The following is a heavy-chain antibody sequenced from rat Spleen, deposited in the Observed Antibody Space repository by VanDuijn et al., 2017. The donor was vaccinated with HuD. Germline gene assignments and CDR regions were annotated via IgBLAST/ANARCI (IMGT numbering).Heavy chain of an antibody. J-gene: IGHJ2*01. CDR1: GFTYSNYV. D-gene: IGHD1-10*01. Sequence: EVQLVESGGGLVQPGRSLKLSCAASGFTYSNYVMAWVRQAPTKGLEWVASISTGGGNTYYRDSVKGRFTISRDNAKNTLYLQMDSLRSEDTATYYCAKDMPDNNPFDYWGQGVMVTVSS. CDR3: AKDMPDNNPFDY. V-gene: IGHV5S13*01. CDR2: ISTGGGNT.